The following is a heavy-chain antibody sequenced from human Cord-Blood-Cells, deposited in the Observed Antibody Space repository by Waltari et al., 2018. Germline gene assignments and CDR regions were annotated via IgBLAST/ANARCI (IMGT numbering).Heavy chain of an antibody. CDR3: ARHGITDGRFDY. J-gene: IGHJ4*02. D-gene: IGHD1-20*01. CDR2: IYYSGST. Sequence: QLQLQESGPGLVKPSETLSLTCTVSGGSISSSSYYWGWIRQPPGKGLGWIGSIYYSGSTYYNPSLRSRVTIAVDTSKNQFSLKLSAVTAADTAVYYCARHGITDGRFDYWGQGTLVTVSS. CDR1: GGSISSSSYY. V-gene: IGHV4-39*07.